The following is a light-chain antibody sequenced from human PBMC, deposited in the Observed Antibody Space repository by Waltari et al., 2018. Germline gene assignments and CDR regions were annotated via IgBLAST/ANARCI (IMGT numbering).Light chain of an antibody. V-gene: IGLV4-69*01. CDR2: VKSDGSH. CDR3: QTGGHGTWV. Sequence: QLVLTQSPSASASLGASVKLTCTLSSGHSSNVIAWLQQQPEKGPRYLMKVKSDGSHNKGDEVPDRFSGSCSGAERYLAISSLQSEDEADYYCQTGGHGTWVFGGGTKLTVL. J-gene: IGLJ3*02. CDR1: SGHSSNV.